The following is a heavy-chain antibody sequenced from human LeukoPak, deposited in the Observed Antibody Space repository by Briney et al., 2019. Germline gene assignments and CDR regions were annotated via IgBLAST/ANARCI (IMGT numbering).Heavy chain of an antibody. D-gene: IGHD6-19*01. CDR3: ARDPIAVAGPYFDY. V-gene: IGHV1-2*02. Sequence: GASVKVSCKASVYTFTGYYMHWLRQAPGQGLDWMGWINPNSGGTNYAQKFQGRVTMTRATSISTDYLELSRLRSDDTAVYYCARDPIAVAGPYFDYWGQGTLVTVSS. CDR1: VYTFTGYY. J-gene: IGHJ4*02. CDR2: INPNSGGT.